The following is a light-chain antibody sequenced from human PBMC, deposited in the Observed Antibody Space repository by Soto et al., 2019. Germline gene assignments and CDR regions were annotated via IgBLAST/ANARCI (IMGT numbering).Light chain of an antibody. CDR3: QHYGSSVWT. V-gene: IGKV3-20*01. CDR2: GAS. J-gene: IGKJ1*01. CDR1: QSVSSTY. Sequence: EIVLTQSPGTLSLSPGERATLSCRASQSVSSTYLDWYQQKPGQAPRLLIYGASSRATGIPDRFSGSGSGTDFTLTISSLEPEDFAIYYCQHYGSSVWTFGQGTKVEIK.